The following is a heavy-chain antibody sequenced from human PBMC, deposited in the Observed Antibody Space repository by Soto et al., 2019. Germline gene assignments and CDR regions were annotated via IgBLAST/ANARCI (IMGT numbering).Heavy chain of an antibody. CDR1: GGSISSGGYS. CDR3: ARSYYDCWSGKGGAFDI. Sequence: QLQLQESGSGLVKPSQTLSLTCAVSGGSISSGGYSWSWIRQPPGKGLEWIGYIYHSGSTYYNPYLKSRVTISVDRSKNQFSLKLSSVTAADTAVYYCARSYYDCWSGKGGAFDIWGQGTMVTVSS. J-gene: IGHJ3*02. V-gene: IGHV4-30-2*01. CDR2: IYHSGST. D-gene: IGHD3-3*01.